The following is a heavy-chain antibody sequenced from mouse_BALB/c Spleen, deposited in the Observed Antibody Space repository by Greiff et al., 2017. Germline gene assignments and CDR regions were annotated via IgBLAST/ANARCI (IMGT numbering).Heavy chain of an antibody. CDR1: GFTFSSFG. CDR2: ISSGSSTI. J-gene: IGHJ4*01. CDR3: ARSERYAMDY. Sequence: DVKLVESGGGLVQPGGSRKLSCAASGFTFSSFGMHWVRQAPEKGLEWVAYISSGSSTIYYADTVKGRFTISRDNPKNTLFLQMTSLRSEDTAMYYCARSERYAMDYWGQGTSVTVSS. V-gene: IGHV5-17*02.